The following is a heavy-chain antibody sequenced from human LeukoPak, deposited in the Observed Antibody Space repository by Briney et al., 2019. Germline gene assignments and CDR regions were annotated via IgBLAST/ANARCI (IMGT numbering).Heavy chain of an antibody. Sequence: GGSLRLSCAASGFTFSSYAMSWVRQAPGKGLEWVSAISGSGGSTYYADSVKGRFTTSRDNSKNTLYLQMNSLRAEDTAVYYCAKSPSYSSGWYDYWGQGTLVTVSS. CDR3: AKSPSYSSGWYDY. V-gene: IGHV3-23*01. D-gene: IGHD6-19*01. J-gene: IGHJ4*02. CDR1: GFTFSSYA. CDR2: ISGSGGST.